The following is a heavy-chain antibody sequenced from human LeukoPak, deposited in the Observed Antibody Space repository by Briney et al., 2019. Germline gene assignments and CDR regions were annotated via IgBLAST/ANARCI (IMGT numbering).Heavy chain of an antibody. CDR2: IWYDGSNK. CDR1: GFTFSSYG. J-gene: IGHJ4*02. Sequence: GRSLRLSCAASGFTFSSYGMHRVRQAPGKGLEWVAVIWYDGSNKYYADSVKGRFTISRDNSKNTLYLQMNSPRAEDTAVYYCAKDRGSSWYGRGEHLDYWGQGTLVTVAS. CDR3: AKDRGSSWYGRGEHLDY. V-gene: IGHV3-33*06. D-gene: IGHD6-13*01.